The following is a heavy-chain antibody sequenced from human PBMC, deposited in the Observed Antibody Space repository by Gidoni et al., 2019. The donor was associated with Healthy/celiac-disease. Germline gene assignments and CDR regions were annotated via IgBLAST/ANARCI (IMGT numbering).Heavy chain of an antibody. CDR2: IGTAGDQ. J-gene: IGHJ5*02. V-gene: IGHV3-13*05. CDR3: ARARRGSSGWFWFDP. Sequence: EVQLVVSAGCLVQPGVSLRLSFASSGSTVSSYDMHWVRKATGKGLEWVSAIGTAGDQYYPGSVKGRLTISRENAKNSLYLQMNSLRAGDTAVYYCARARRGSSGWFWFDPWGQGTLVTVSS. CDR1: GSTVSSYD. D-gene: IGHD6-19*01.